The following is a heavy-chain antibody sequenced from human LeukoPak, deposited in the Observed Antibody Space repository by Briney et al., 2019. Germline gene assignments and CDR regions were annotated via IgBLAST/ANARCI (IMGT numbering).Heavy chain of an antibody. D-gene: IGHD2-8*01. CDR1: GFTFSSHA. J-gene: IGHJ4*02. CDR2: MSGSGGST. Sequence: PGGSLRLSCAGSGFTFSSHAMSWVRQAPGKGLEWVSAMSGSGGSTYYADSVKGRFTISRDNSKNTLYLQMNSLRAEDTAVYYCANSDPGYCTNGVCYFDYWGQGTLVTVSS. CDR3: ANSDPGYCTNGVCYFDY. V-gene: IGHV3-23*01.